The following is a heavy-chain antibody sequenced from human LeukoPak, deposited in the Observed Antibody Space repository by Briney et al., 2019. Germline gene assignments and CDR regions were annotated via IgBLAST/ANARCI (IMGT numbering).Heavy chain of an antibody. V-gene: IGHV3-7*01. Sequence: PAGGSLRLSCAASGFTFSSYWMSWVRQAPGKGLEWVANIKQDGSEKYYVDSVKGRFTISRDNAKNSLYLQMNSLRAEDTAVYYCARDYYDILTGYYYYYGMDVWGQGTTVTISS. CDR1: GFTFSSYW. D-gene: IGHD3-9*01. CDR3: ARDYYDILTGYYYYYGMDV. J-gene: IGHJ6*02. CDR2: IKQDGSEK.